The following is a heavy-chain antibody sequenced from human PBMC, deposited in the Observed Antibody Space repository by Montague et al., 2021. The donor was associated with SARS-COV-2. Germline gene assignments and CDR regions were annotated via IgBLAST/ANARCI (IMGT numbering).Heavy chain of an antibody. CDR2: VSHSGST. J-gene: IGHJ4*02. CDR1: GGTAITDTHY. V-gene: IGHV4-39*07. Sequence: SETLSLTCSASGGTAITDTHYWGWVRHPPGKGLEWLGSVSHSGSTYYNPSVKSRVAVFLDTSRTQCSLRLNSLTAADAAVYYCVRVSRLNCFYYWGRGILVAVSS. D-gene: IGHD1-1*01. CDR3: VRVSRLNCFYY.